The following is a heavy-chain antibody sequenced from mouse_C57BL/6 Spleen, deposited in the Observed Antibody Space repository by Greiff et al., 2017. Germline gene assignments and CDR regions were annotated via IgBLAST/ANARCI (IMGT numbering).Heavy chain of an antibody. CDR3: AKALPEGYFDV. Sequence: QVQLQQSGPELVKPGASVKISCKASGYAFSSSWMNWVKQRPGKGLEWIGRIYPGDGDPNYNGKFKGKATLTADKSSSTAYTQLSSLTSEDSAVYFCAKALPEGYFDVWGTGTTVTVSS. J-gene: IGHJ1*03. V-gene: IGHV1-82*01. CDR1: GYAFSSSW. CDR2: IYPGDGDP.